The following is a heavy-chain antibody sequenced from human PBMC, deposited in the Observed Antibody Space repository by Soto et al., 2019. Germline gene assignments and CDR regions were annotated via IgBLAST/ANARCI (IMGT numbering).Heavy chain of an antibody. V-gene: IGHV1-3*01. CDR1: GYTFTSYA. D-gene: IGHD6-19*01. J-gene: IGHJ4*02. CDR3: ARDLGGWPDY. CDR2: INAGNGNT. Sequence: QVQLVQSGAEVKKPGASVKVSFKASGYTFTSYAIHWVRQAPGQRLEWMGCINAGNGNTKYSQKFQDRVTITRDTSASTAYMELSSLRSEDTAVYYCARDLGGWPDYWGQGTLVTVSS.